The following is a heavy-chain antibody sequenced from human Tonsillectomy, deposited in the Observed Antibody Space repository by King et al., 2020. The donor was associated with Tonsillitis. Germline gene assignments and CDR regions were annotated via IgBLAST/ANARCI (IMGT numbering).Heavy chain of an antibody. J-gene: IGHJ5*02. CDR3: ARDFADDNWCDP. D-gene: IGHD3-3*01. V-gene: IGHV4-39*07. CDR2: ISYSGST. Sequence: QLQESGPGLVKPSETLSLTCTVSGGSINSNSYYWGWIRQPPGKGLEWIGSISYSGSTYYNPSLKSRVTISVDTSKNQFSLKLSSVTAADTAVYYCARDFADDNWCDPWGQGTLVTVSS. CDR1: GGSINSNSYY.